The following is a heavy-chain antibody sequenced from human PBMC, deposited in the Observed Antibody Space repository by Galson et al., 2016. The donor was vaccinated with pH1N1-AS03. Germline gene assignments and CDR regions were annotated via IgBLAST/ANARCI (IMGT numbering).Heavy chain of an antibody. D-gene: IGHD3-10*01. CDR2: IFAGDTT. Sequence: SLRLSCAASGFTVSNTYLAWVRQAPGKGLEWVSVIFAGDTTYYADSVKGRFTISRDNSTNTLYPQMNSLRGDDTAVHYCAGPYMVRGVIGGVGGAFDIWGQGTMVAVSS. CDR1: GFTVSNTY. J-gene: IGHJ3*02. V-gene: IGHV3-53*01. CDR3: AGPYMVRGVIGGVGGAFDI.